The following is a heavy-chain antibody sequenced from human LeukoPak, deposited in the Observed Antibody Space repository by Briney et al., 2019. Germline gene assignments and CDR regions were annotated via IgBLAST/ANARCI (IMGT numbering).Heavy chain of an antibody. D-gene: IGHD4-23*01. J-gene: IGHJ6*03. Sequence: GASVKVSCKASGYTFTSYDINWVRQATGQGLEWMGWMNPNSGNTGYAQKFQGRVTMTRNTSISTAYMELSSLRSEDTAVYYCARGIRTVVTRRYYYYMDVWGKGTTVTISS. CDR2: MNPNSGNT. V-gene: IGHV1-8*01. CDR1: GYTFTSYD. CDR3: ARGIRTVVTRRYYYYMDV.